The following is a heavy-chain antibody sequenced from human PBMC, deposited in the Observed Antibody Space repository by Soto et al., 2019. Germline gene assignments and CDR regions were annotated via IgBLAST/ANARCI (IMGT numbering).Heavy chain of an antibody. J-gene: IGHJ5*02. CDR2: IGGRGGNA. CDR1: GFSFIDYA. V-gene: IGHV3-23*01. Sequence: PGGSLRLSCAASGFSFIDYAINWVRQVPGRGLEYVAGIGGRGGNAFYADSMKGRFSISRDNSKNTVYLHMHNLRVDDSAMYYCAKARHSGDFAGSYDPWGQGTLVTVSS. CDR3: AKARHSGDFAGSYDP. D-gene: IGHD2-21*02.